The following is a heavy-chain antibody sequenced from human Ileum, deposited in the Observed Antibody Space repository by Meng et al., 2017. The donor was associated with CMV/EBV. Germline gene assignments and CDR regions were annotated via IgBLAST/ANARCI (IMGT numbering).Heavy chain of an antibody. CDR1: GFTISGFT. Sequence: GESLKISCAASGFTISGFTMNWVRQAPGKGLEWVSSISASSSYLYYIDSVKGRFTISRDNTKNSLYLQINSLRAEDTAVYHWARAALANTWYHGMYVWGQGTTVTVSS. D-gene: IGHD4/OR15-4a*01. CDR3: ARAALANTWYHGMYV. V-gene: IGHV3-21*01. CDR2: ISASSSYL. J-gene: IGHJ6*02.